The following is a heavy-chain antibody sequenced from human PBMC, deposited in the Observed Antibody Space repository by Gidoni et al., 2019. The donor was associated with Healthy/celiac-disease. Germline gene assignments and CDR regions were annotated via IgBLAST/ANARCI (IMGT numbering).Heavy chain of an antibody. CDR3: ASQNYGDEYFDY. D-gene: IGHD4-17*01. V-gene: IGHV4-61*02. CDR1: GGSISSGSYY. Sequence: QVQLQESGPGLVKPSQTLSLTCIVSGGSISSGSYYWSWIRQPAGKGLEWIGRIYISGSTNYNPSLKSRVTISVDTSKNQFSLKLSSVTAADTAVYYCASQNYGDEYFDYWGQGTLVTVSS. J-gene: IGHJ4*02. CDR2: IYISGST.